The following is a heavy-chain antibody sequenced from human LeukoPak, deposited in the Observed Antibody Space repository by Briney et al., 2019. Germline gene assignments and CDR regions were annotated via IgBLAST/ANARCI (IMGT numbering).Heavy chain of an antibody. Sequence: GESLKTSWKGSGYSFTSYWIGWVRQMPGKGLEWMGIIYPGDSDTRYSPSFQRQVTISADKSISTAYLQWSSLKASDTAMYYCARLLSFMTQGQIYCYCYMDVWGKGTTVTVSS. CDR2: IYPGDSDT. CDR3: ARLLSFMTQGQIYCYCYMDV. CDR1: GYSFTSYW. V-gene: IGHV5-51*01. D-gene: IGHD2-21*02. J-gene: IGHJ6*03.